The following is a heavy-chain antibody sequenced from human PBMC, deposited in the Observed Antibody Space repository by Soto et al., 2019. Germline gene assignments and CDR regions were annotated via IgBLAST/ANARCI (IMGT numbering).Heavy chain of an antibody. J-gene: IGHJ3*02. CDR2: VYHSGRT. V-gene: IGHV4-61*01. Sequence: QVQLQESGPGLVKPSETLSLTCTVSGASVSTGNYYFNWIRQPPGKGLEWIGYVYHSGRTNSNPSIKSRVSMALDMSKSQVSLKLRSVTAADTAMYYCARDNGVTSTAAAFDIWGQGTVVTVSS. CDR3: ARDNGVTSTAAAFDI. D-gene: IGHD2-15*01. CDR1: GASVSTGNYY.